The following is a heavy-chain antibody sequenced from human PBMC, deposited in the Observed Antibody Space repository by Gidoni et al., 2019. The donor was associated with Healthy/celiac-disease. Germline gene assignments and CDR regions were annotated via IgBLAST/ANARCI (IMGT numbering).Heavy chain of an antibody. CDR1: GYTFPSYA. CDR3: ARAGLLGYCSSTSCYGGWFDP. J-gene: IGHJ5*02. D-gene: IGHD2-2*01. CDR2: INTNTGNP. V-gene: IGHV7-4-1*02. Sequence: QVQLVQSGSELKQPGASVKVSCKASGYTFPSYAMNWGRQAPGQGLEWMGWINTNTGNPTYAQGFTGRFVFSLDTSVSTAYLQISSLKAEDTAVYYWARAGLLGYCSSTSCYGGWFDPWGQGTLVTVSS.